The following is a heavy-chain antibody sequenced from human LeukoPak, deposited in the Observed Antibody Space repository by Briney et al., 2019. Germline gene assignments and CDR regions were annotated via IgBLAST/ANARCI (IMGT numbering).Heavy chain of an antibody. V-gene: IGHV4-39*07. CDR1: GGSISGSSYY. CDR3: ARRSGYSYFQH. D-gene: IGHD3-3*01. CDR2: INHSGST. Sequence: PSETLSLTCTVSGGSISGSSYYWGWIRQPPGKGLEWIGEINHSGSTNYNPSLKSRVTISVDTSKNQFSLRLSSVTAADTAVYYCARRSGYSYFQHWGQGTLVTVSS. J-gene: IGHJ1*01.